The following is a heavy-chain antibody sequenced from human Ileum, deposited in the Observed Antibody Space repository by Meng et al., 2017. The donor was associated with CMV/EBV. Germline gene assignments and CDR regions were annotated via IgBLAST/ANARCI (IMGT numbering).Heavy chain of an antibody. CDR2: TYYRSKWFN. D-gene: IGHD6-13*01. CDR3: VRLTGNSWLDY. V-gene: IGHV6-1*01. Sequence: QVRRHQYGSGLVKTPQTLLLTCAISGDSVSSTTVTWNWIRQSPSRGLEWLGRTYYRSKWFNDYALSVRGRITINPDISKNQLSLQLNSVTPEDTAVYYCVRLTGNSWLDYWGWGTLVTVSS. J-gene: IGHJ4*02. CDR1: GDSVSSTTVT.